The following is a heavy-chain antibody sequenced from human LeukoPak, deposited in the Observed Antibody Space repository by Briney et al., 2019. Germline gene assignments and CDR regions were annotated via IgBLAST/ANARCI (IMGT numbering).Heavy chain of an antibody. CDR1: GFTFSDYW. D-gene: IGHD1-26*01. V-gene: IGHV3-74*01. J-gene: IGHJ4*02. Sequence: PGGSLRLSCAASGFTFSDYWMHRVRQAPGKGLVWVSRIKFDGSSTDYADSVKGRFTISRDNARSTLYLQMNSLRVEDTAVYYCARSWSGRYDYWGQGTLVTVSS. CDR2: IKFDGSST. CDR3: ARSWSGRYDY.